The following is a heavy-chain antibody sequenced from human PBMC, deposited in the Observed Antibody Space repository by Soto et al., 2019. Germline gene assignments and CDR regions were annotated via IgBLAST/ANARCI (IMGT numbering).Heavy chain of an antibody. V-gene: IGHV3-30*18. D-gene: IGHD6-13*01. CDR3: AKERLTAVGARYYYYYGMDV. CDR2: ISYDGINK. Sequence: GGSLRLSCAASGFTFSTYAMHWVRQSPGKGLEWVAVISYDGINKYYADSVRGRFTISRDNSKNTLYLQGNSLRTEDTAVYYCAKERLTAVGARYYYYYGMDVWGQGTTVTVSS. J-gene: IGHJ6*02. CDR1: GFTFSTYA.